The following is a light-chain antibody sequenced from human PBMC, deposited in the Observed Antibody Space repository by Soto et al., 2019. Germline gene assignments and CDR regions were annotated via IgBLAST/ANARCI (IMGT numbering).Light chain of an antibody. CDR2: ETS. Sequence: EIVLTQSPGTLSLSPGERATLSCRASQSVRDSHLAWYQQKPGQAPSLLIYETSSRATGTPDRFRGSGSGTEFALTITRVEPEDVAMYFCQQYGSSPGTFGQGTKVEL. CDR1: QSVRDSH. CDR3: QQYGSSPGT. J-gene: IGKJ1*01. V-gene: IGKV3-20*01.